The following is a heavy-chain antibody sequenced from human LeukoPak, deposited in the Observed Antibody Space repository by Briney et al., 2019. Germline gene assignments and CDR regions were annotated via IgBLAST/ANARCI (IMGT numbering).Heavy chain of an antibody. CDR3: AKLPQVQWLTPGDVSDI. J-gene: IGHJ3*02. V-gene: IGHV3-23*01. CDR2: ISGSSHST. CDR1: GFTFSSYA. Sequence: PGGSLRLSCAASGFTFSSYALSWVRQAPGKGLGWVSSISGSSHSTYYADSVRGRFTISRDNSKNTLYLQMNSLRAGDTAVYYCAKLPQVQWLTPGDVSDIWGQGTMVTVSS. D-gene: IGHD6-19*01.